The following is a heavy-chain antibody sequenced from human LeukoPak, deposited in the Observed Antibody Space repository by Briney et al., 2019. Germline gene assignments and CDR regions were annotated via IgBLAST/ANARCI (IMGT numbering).Heavy chain of an antibody. Sequence: SETLSLTCTVSGGSISSYYWSWIRQPPGKRLEWIGYIYYSGSTNYNPSLKSRVTISVDTSKNQFSLELSSVTAADTAVYYCARQPGYCSGGSCYSGAYYYYGMDVWGQGTTVTVSS. J-gene: IGHJ6*02. CDR2: IYYSGST. CDR3: ARQPGYCSGGSCYSGAYYYYGMDV. V-gene: IGHV4-59*08. CDR1: GGSISSYY. D-gene: IGHD2-15*01.